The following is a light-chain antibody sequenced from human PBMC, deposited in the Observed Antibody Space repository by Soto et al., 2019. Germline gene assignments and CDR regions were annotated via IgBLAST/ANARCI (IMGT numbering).Light chain of an antibody. Sequence: DIQMTQSPSTLSASVGDRVTVTCRASQDISRSLAWYQQKPGQAPKLLMYQASNLEREVPSRFSGSGSGTEFTLTISSLHHDDFATYYCQQYKRYSPSTFGHGTKLEI. CDR3: QQYKRYSPST. J-gene: IGKJ2*01. V-gene: IGKV1-5*03. CDR1: QDISRS. CDR2: QAS.